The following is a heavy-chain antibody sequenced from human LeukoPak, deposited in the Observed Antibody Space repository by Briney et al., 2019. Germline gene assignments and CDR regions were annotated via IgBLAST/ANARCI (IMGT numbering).Heavy chain of an antibody. V-gene: IGHV1-18*04. Sequence: GASVKVSCKASGYTFTSYGISWVRQAPGQGLERMGWISAYNGNTNYAQKLQGRVTMTTDTSTSPAYMELRSLRSDDTAVYYCARELYYDILTGAHGAFDIWGQGTMVTVSS. J-gene: IGHJ3*02. CDR3: ARELYYDILTGAHGAFDI. CDR2: ISAYNGNT. CDR1: GYTFTSYG. D-gene: IGHD3-9*01.